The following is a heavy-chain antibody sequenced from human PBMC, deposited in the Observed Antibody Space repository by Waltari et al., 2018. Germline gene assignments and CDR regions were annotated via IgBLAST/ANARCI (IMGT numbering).Heavy chain of an antibody. CDR1: DFTFFYYW. V-gene: IGHV3-7*01. CDR2: IKEDGSEK. J-gene: IGHJ4*02. Sequence: EVQLVESGGGLVQPGGSLRLSCAASDFTFFYYWVTWVRQAPGKGLEWVANIKEDGSEKYYVDSVKGRFTISRDNAKNSLYLQMSSLRVEDTAVYYCATQSWSNFEYWGQGTLVTVSS. CDR3: ATQSWSNFEY. D-gene: IGHD3-3*01.